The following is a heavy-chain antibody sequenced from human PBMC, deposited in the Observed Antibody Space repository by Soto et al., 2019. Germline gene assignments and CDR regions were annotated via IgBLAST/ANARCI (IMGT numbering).Heavy chain of an antibody. V-gene: IGHV3-30*03. CDR1: EFTFSSQL. CDR2: ISNDGDYK. CDR3: ARDEAFSAPYYLDY. D-gene: IGHD1-26*01. Sequence: VQLVESGGGVVQPGRSLRLSCVASEFTFSSQLMHWVRQAPGKGLEWVAFISNDGDYKTYADSVKGRFTISRDNSKDTVYLEIHSLRPEDTALYHCARDEAFSAPYYLDYWGQGTLVIVS. J-gene: IGHJ4*02.